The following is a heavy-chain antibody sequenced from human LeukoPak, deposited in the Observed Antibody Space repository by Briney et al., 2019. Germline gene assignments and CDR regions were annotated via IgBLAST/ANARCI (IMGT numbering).Heavy chain of an antibody. CDR2: IWYDGSKK. CDR3: AYYDSD. J-gene: IGHJ3*01. D-gene: IGHD3-22*01. Sequence: GGSLRLSCAASGFTFSSYGMHWVRQAPGKGLEWVAVIWYDGSKKYYADSVKGRFTISRDNSKNTLYLQMNSLRAEDTAVYYCAYYDSDWGQGTMVTVSS. V-gene: IGHV3-33*01. CDR1: GFTFSSYG.